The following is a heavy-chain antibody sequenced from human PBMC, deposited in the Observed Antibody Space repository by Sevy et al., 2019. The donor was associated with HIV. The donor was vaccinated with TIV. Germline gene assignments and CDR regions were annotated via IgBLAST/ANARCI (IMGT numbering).Heavy chain of an antibody. CDR2: IWSDGAYQ. J-gene: IGHJ4*02. CDR3: ARGGYYYDNAAYYALDS. Sequence: GGSLRLSCAATGFTFSNYAMHWVRQAPGKGMEWVAIIWSDGAYQYHGDSVKGRFTISRDNSKNTLYLQMNNVRVEDTDVYYCARGGYYYDNAAYYALDSWGQGTLVTVSS. D-gene: IGHD3-22*01. V-gene: IGHV3-33*01. CDR1: GFTFSNYA.